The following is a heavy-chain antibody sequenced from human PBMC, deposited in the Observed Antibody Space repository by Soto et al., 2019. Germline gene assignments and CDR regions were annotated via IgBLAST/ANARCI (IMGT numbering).Heavy chain of an antibody. V-gene: IGHV1-18*01. CDR3: ARGRVVVVLPPPESLHH. Sequence: VPVKVSCKASCYTFTSYGISWVRQAPGQGREWMGWISAYNGNTNYAQKLQGRVTMTTDTSTGTAYMELRRLRADDTAVYYCARGRVVVVLPPPESLHHSGPGXLVTVST. CDR2: ISAYNGNT. CDR1: CYTFTSYG. D-gene: IGHD3-22*01. J-gene: IGHJ1*01.